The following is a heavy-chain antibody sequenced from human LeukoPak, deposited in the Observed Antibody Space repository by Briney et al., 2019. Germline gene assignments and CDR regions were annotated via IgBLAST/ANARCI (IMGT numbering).Heavy chain of an antibody. V-gene: IGHV4-38-2*02. CDR2: ISNSGSN. Sequence: SETLSLTCTVSGYSISSGYYWGWIRQPPGKGLKWIGSISNSGSNSYNPSLKSRVTISVDTSKNQFSLKLSSLTAEDTAVYYCARLRRSRLAEFDYWGQGTLVTVSS. CDR3: ARLRRSRLAEFDY. J-gene: IGHJ4*02. CDR1: GYSISSGYY. D-gene: IGHD3-3*02.